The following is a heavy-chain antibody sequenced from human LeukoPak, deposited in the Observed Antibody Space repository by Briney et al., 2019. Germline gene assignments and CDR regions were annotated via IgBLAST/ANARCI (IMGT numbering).Heavy chain of an antibody. CDR1: GFTFRNYG. Sequence: GGSLRLSCAASGFTFRNYGMHWVRQAPGKGLEWVANIWYDGSKNYYADSVKGRFTISRDNFNNTLYLQINSLRAEDTALYYCARAPYTTGRSFYFVSWGQGTLVTVSS. D-gene: IGHD2-2*02. CDR3: ARAPYTTGRSFYFVS. V-gene: IGHV3-33*01. J-gene: IGHJ4*02. CDR2: IWYDGSKN.